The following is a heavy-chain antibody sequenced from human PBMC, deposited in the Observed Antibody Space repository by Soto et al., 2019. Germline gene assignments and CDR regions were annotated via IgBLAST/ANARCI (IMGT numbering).Heavy chain of an antibody. V-gene: IGHV4-30-4*01. CDR3: ARERPDGARLDP. Sequence: QVQLQESGPGLVKPSQTLSLTCTVSGGSISSGDYYWSWIRQPPGKGLELIGYSYHSGSTYYNPSLKSRVTITVNTSKNQFSLKLSSVTAADTAVYYCARERPDGARLDPGGQGTLVTVSS. J-gene: IGHJ5*02. CDR1: GGSISSGDYY. CDR2: SYHSGST. D-gene: IGHD6-6*01.